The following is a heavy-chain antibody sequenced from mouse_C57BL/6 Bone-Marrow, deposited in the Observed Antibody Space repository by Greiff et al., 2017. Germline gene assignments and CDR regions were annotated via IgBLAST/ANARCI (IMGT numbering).Heavy chain of an antibody. CDR3: ARCSYDYAMDY. Sequence: QVQLQQSGAELVRPGTSVKMSCKASGYTFTNYWIGWAKQRPGHGLEWIGDIYPGGGYTNYNEKFKGKATLTADKSSSTAYMQFSSLTSEDSAIYYCARCSYDYAMDYWGQGTSVTVSS. D-gene: IGHD6-1*01. CDR1: GYTFTNYW. CDR2: IYPGGGYT. V-gene: IGHV1-63*01. J-gene: IGHJ4*01.